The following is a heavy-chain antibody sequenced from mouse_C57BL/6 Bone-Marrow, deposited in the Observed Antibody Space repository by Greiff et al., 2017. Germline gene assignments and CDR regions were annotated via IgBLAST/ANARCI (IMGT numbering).Heavy chain of an antibody. D-gene: IGHD2-3*01. CDR3: ARSVIYDGHYYAMDY. CDR2: IYPRSGHT. CDR1: GYTFTSYG. J-gene: IGHJ4*01. V-gene: IGHV1-81*01. Sequence: QVQLQQSGAELARPGASVKLSCKASGYTFTSYGISWVKQRTGQGLEWIGEIYPRSGHTYYNEKFKGKATLTADKSSSTAYMELRSLTSEDSAVYFCARSVIYDGHYYAMDYWGQGTSVTVSS.